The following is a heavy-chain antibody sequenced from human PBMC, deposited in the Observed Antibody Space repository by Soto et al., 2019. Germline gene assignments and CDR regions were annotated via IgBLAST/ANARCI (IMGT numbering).Heavy chain of an antibody. CDR1: GYTFTVYY. J-gene: IGHJ4*02. V-gene: IGHV1-2*02. CDR2: INPKSGGT. CDR3: ARDLAKGGGSAGFDY. D-gene: IGHD1-26*01. Sequence: VASVKVSCKASGYTFTVYYMHWVRQAPGQGLEWRGWINPKSGGTMYQQKFQSRVTRTWYTSISTAYMALTRLRSDDTAVYYCARDLAKGGGSAGFDYWGQGTLVTVS.